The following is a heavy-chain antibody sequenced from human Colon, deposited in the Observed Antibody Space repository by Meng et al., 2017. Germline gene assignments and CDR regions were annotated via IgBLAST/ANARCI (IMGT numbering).Heavy chain of an antibody. Sequence: LLQEPVPGLVSPSATLSLTCNVSGGSVSSASYYWSWIRQPPGKGLEWIGLIHYSGSRNYNPSLKSRVTMSVDTSKNQVSLRLTSVTAADTAVYYCARFYGSGTFEVHDYWGQGTLVTVSS. CDR1: GGSVSSASYY. D-gene: IGHD3-10*01. J-gene: IGHJ4*02. CDR3: ARFYGSGTFEVHDY. V-gene: IGHV4-61*01. CDR2: IHYSGSR.